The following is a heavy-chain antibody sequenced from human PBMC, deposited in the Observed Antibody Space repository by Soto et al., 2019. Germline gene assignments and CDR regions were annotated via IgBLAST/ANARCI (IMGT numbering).Heavy chain of an antibody. CDR2: TSHTGTT. D-gene: IGHD5-12*01. CDR1: RISISSDY. CDR3: ARGPPWMDAFDI. Sequence: SATLSLTCTVPRISISSDYWTWIRQSPGKGLEWIAYTSHTGTTDYNPSLKSRVTISLDTSKNQFFLKLSSVTAADTAVYYCARGPPWMDAFDIWGQGTKVT. J-gene: IGHJ3*02. V-gene: IGHV4-59*01.